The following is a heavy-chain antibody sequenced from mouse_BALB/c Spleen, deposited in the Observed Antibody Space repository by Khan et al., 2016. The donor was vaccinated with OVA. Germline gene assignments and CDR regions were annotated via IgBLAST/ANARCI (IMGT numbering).Heavy chain of an antibody. CDR3: VRGTFDH. Sequence: VQLKESGPELMKPGASVNISCKASGYSFTSYYIHWVKQSHGESLEWIGYIDPFSADTDYNQKFKGKASLTVDKSSNTAYMHRSSLTSEDSAVYYGVRGTFDHWGQGTLVTVAA. J-gene: IGHJ3*01. D-gene: IGHD3-3*01. CDR1: GYSFTSYY. CDR2: IDPFSADT. V-gene: IGHV1S135*01.